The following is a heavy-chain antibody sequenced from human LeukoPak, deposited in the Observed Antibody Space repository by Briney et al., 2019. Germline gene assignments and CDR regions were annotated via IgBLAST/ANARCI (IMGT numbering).Heavy chain of an antibody. V-gene: IGHV4-4*07. CDR1: GGSISSYY. Sequence: PSETLSLTCTVSGGSISSYYWSWIRQPAGKGLEWIGRIYTSGSTNYNPSLKSRVTMSVDTSKNQFSLKLSSVTAADTAVYYCARLRTLATGVRYAFDIWGQGTMVTVSS. CDR2: IYTSGST. D-gene: IGHD3-10*01. J-gene: IGHJ3*02. CDR3: ARLRTLATGVRYAFDI.